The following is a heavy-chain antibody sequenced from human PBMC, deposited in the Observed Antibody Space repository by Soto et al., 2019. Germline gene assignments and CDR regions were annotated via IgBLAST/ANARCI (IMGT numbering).Heavy chain of an antibody. V-gene: IGHV3-21*01. J-gene: IGHJ6*02. CDR3: ARDTYYYDSSGSPTSNYYYYGMDV. CDR1: GFTFSSYS. D-gene: IGHD3-22*01. CDR2: ISSSSSYI. Sequence: GGSLRLSCAASGFTFSSYSMNWVRQAPGKGLEWVSSISSSSSYIYYADSVKGRFTISRDNAKNSLYLQMNSLRAEDTAVYYCARDTYYYDSSGSPTSNYYYYGMDVWGQGTTVTVSS.